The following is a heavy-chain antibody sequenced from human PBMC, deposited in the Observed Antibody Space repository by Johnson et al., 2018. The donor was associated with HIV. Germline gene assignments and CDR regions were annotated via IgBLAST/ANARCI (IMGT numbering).Heavy chain of an antibody. J-gene: IGHJ3*02. Sequence: EVQLVESGGGLIQPGGSLRLSCAASGFTVSSNYMSWVRQAPGKGLEWVSVIYSGGSTYYADSVKGRFTISRDNSKDTLYLQMTSLRAEDTAVYYCARSPEGDAFDIWGQGTMVTVSS. CDR1: GFTVSSNY. V-gene: IGHV3-53*01. CDR3: ARSPEGDAFDI. CDR2: IYSGGST.